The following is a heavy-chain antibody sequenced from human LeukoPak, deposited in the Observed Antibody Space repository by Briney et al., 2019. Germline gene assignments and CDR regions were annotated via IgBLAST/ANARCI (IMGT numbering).Heavy chain of an antibody. J-gene: IGHJ4*02. D-gene: IGHD2-15*01. CDR3: AREGGRYCSGGSCYSSHGWYGGLNY. CDR2: ISTYNGRT. CDR1: GYTFNSYG. Sequence: GASVTVSCKTSGYTFNSYGISWVRQAPGQGLEWMGWISTYNGRTNYAQKLQGRVTMTTDTSTSTAYMELRSLRSDDTAAYYCAREGGRYCSGGSCYSSHGWYGGLNYWGQGTLVTVSS. V-gene: IGHV1-18*01.